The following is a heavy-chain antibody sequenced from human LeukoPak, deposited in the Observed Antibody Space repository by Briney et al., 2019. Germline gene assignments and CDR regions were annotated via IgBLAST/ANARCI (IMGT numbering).Heavy chain of an antibody. J-gene: IGHJ5*01. CDR2: IKQDGREK. CDR3: ATEEADS. CDR1: GFTFSSYW. Sequence: AGESLRLSCAASGFTFSSYWMTWVRQAPGKGLEWVAYIKQDGREKYYVDSVKGRFTIARDNAENSLYLQMNSRRAEDTAVYYGATEEADSSGEGALVTVSP. V-gene: IGHV3-7*01.